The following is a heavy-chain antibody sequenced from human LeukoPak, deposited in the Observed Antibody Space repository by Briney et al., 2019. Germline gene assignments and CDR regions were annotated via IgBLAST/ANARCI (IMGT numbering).Heavy chain of an antibody. CDR2: INSEGSST. CDR1: GFTLSTYW. J-gene: IGHJ5*01. CDR3: ARDPAPQGWFDS. V-gene: IGHV3-74*01. Sequence: GGSLRLSCAASGFTLSTYWMHWVRQAPGKGLVWVSRINSEGSSTTYADSVKGRFTISRDNAKNILYLQMNSLRAEDTAVFHCARDPAPQGWFDSWGQGTLVTVSS.